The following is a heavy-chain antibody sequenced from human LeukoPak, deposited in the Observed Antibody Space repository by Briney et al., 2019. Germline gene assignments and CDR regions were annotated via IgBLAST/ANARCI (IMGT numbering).Heavy chain of an antibody. V-gene: IGHV3-23*01. CDR2: IRGSGGST. Sequence: GGSLRLSCAASGFTFSSYAMSWVARAPGKGWEGVSAIRGSGGSTYYADSVKGRFTISRDNSKNTLYLQMNSLRAEDTAVYYCAKSVVLLWFGELFPHDYWGQATLVTVSS. J-gene: IGHJ4*02. D-gene: IGHD3-10*01. CDR3: AKSVVLLWFGELFPHDY. CDR1: GFTFSSYA.